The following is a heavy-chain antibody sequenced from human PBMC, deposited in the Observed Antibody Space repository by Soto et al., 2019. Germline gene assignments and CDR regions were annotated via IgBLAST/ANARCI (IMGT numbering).Heavy chain of an antibody. J-gene: IGHJ3*02. CDR3: ARPSRVVEMGRAFDI. D-gene: IGHD2-2*01. Sequence: QLQLQESGPGLVKSSETLSLTCTVSGASISSSNHYWGWVRQPPGKGLEWIGSLHYSGSIYYNPSLKSRVTIFVDTSKNLFSLTLSSVTAADTAVYYCARPSRVVEMGRAFDIWGQGTVVTVSS. V-gene: IGHV4-39*01. CDR1: GASISSSNHY. CDR2: LHYSGSI.